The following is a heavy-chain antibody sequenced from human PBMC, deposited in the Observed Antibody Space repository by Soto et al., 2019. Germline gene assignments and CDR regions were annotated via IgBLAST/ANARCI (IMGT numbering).Heavy chain of an antibody. D-gene: IGHD1-26*01. CDR3: ARAPVGATRGYFDY. J-gene: IGHJ4*02. CDR1: GYTFTSYY. Sequence: ASVKVSCKASGYTFTSYYVHWVRQAPGQGLEWMGIINPSGGSPSYVQKFQGRVTMTRDTSTSTVYMELSSLRSEDTAVYYCARAPVGATRGYFDYWGQGTLVTVSS. V-gene: IGHV1-46*03. CDR2: INPSGGSP.